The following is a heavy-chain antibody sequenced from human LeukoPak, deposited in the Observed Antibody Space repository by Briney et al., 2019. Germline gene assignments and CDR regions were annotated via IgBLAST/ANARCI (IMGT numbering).Heavy chain of an antibody. CDR2: IYYSGST. D-gene: IGHD6-19*01. V-gene: IGHV4-59*12. J-gene: IGHJ4*02. Sequence: PSETLSLTCTVSGGFISTYYWSWIRQPPGKGLEWIGYIYYSGSTTYNPSLKSRVTMSVDTSKNQFSLKLSSVTAADTAVYYCAREFHSSGWVDYWGQGTLVTVSS. CDR3: AREFHSSGWVDY. CDR1: GGFISTYY.